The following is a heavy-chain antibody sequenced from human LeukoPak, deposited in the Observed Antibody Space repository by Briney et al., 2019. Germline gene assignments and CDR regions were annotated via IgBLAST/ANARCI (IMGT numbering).Heavy chain of an antibody. CDR2: IRYDGSNK. V-gene: IGHV3-30*02. CDR3: ATSTIGDFIDAFDI. CDR1: GFTFSSYG. D-gene: IGHD5/OR15-5a*01. Sequence: GGPLRLSCEASGFTFSSYGMHWVRQAPGKGLEWVAFIRYDGSNKYYADSVKGRFTISRDNAKNSLYLQMNSLRAEDTAVYYCATSTIGDFIDAFDIWGQGTMVTVSS. J-gene: IGHJ3*02.